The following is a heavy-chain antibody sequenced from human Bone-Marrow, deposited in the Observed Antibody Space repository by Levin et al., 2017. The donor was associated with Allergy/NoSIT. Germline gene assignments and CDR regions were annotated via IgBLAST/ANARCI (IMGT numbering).Heavy chain of an antibody. V-gene: IGHV4-39*01. CDR3: GGSGY. Sequence: SETLSLTCTVSGASITTNNYYWAWIRQPPGKGLEWIGNIFYSGNSYYAPSLKSRVTISVDTSKNQFSLKLTSVTASDTAVYYCGGSGYWGQGTLVTVSS. CDR1: GASITTNNYY. D-gene: IGHD3-16*01. J-gene: IGHJ4*02. CDR2: IFYSGNS.